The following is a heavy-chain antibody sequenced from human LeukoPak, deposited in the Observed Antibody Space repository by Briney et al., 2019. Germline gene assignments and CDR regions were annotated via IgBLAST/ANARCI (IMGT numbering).Heavy chain of an antibody. Sequence: PGGSLRLSCVASGFTFSGYEMIWIRQAPGKGLEWVSYISGSGSTTYYADSVRGRFTTSRDNAENSLYLQMNNLRAEDTAIYYCAREREDCSSSSCYEEFDCWGQGTLVTVSS. V-gene: IGHV3-48*03. D-gene: IGHD2-2*01. CDR3: AREREDCSSSSCYEEFDC. CDR2: ISGSGSTT. J-gene: IGHJ4*02. CDR1: GFTFSGYE.